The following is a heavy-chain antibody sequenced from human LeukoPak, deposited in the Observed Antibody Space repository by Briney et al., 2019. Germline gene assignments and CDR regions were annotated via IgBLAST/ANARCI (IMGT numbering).Heavy chain of an antibody. Sequence: PSQTLSLTCTVSGGSISSDNYSWSWIRQPAGKGLEWIGRVYTSGSTNYNPSLKSRVTISLDTSKNQFSLKLSSVTAADTAVYYCARRALAAAGTQYFDYWGRGTVVTVSS. D-gene: IGHD6-13*01. CDR2: VYTSGST. J-gene: IGHJ4*02. V-gene: IGHV4-61*02. CDR3: ARRALAAAGTQYFDY. CDR1: GGSISSDNYS.